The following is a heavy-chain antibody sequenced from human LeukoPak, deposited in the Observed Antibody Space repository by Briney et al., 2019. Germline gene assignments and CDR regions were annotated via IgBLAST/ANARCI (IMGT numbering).Heavy chain of an antibody. Sequence: PGRSLRLSCAASGFTFSSYGMHWVRQAPGKGLEWVAVIWYDGSNKYYADSVKGRFTISRDNSKNTLYLQVNSLRAEDTAVYYCARDRSLAPLDYWGQGTLVTVSS. D-gene: IGHD3-3*02. CDR1: GFTFSSYG. CDR3: ARDRSLAPLDY. V-gene: IGHV3-33*01. CDR2: IWYDGSNK. J-gene: IGHJ4*02.